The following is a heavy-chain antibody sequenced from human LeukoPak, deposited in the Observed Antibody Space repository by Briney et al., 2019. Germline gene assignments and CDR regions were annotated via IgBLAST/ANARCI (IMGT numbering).Heavy chain of an antibody. V-gene: IGHV1-18*01. J-gene: IGHJ6*03. CDR1: GYTFTSYG. CDR3: ARGGCSGGSCSYYYYMDV. Sequence: ASVKVSCKASGYTFTSYGISWVRQAPGQGLEWMGWISAYNGNTNYAQKLQGRVTMTTDTSTSTAYMELRSLRSDDTAVYYCARGGCSGGSCSYYYYMDVWGKGTTVTVSS. CDR2: ISAYNGNT. D-gene: IGHD2-15*01.